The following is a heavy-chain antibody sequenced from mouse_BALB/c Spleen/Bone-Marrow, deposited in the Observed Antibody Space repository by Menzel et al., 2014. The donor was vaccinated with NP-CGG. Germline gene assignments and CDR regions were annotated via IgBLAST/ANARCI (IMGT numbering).Heavy chain of an antibody. J-gene: IGHJ4*01. CDR1: GFNIKDTY. CDR3: AGASYYAMDY. CDR2: IDPATGNT. V-gene: IGHV14-3*02. Sequence: VQLQQSGAELVKLGASVKLSCTASGFNIKDTYMHWVKQRPEQGLEWIGRIDPATGNTKYDPKFQGKATITADTSSNTAYLQPSSLTSEDTAVYYWAGASYYAMDYWGQGTSVTVSS.